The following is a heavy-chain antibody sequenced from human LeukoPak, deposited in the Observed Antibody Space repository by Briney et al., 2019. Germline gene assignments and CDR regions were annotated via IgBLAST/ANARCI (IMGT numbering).Heavy chain of an antibody. D-gene: IGHD2-8*02. Sequence: GGSLRLSCAASGFTFSSYWMSWVRQAPGKGLEWVANIKQDGSEKYYVDSVKGRFTISRDNAKNSLYLQMNSLRAEDTAVYYCAIDLVAGPVERDFWAQGTRVSVFS. CDR2: IKQDGSEK. J-gene: IGHJ4*02. CDR3: AIDLVAGPVERDF. V-gene: IGHV3-7*01. CDR1: GFTFSSYW.